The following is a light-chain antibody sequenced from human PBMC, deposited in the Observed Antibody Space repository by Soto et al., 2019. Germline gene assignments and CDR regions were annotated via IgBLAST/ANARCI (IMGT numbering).Light chain of an antibody. CDR3: SSYAVNNNLGV. CDR1: SSDVGGYNY. Sequence: QSALTQPPSAFGSPGQSVTISCTGTSSDVGGYNYVSWYQQHPGKAPKLMIYEVSKRPSGVPDRFSGSKSGNTASLTVSGLQAEDEADYYCSSYAVNNNLGVFGGGTKLTVL. J-gene: IGLJ2*01. CDR2: EVS. V-gene: IGLV2-8*01.